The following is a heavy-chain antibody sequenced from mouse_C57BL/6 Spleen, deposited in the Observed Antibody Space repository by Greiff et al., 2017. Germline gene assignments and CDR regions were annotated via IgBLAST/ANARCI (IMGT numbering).Heavy chain of an antibody. Sequence: EVKLQESGGGLVKPGGSLKLSCAASGFTFSDYGMHWVRQAPEKGLEWVAYISSGSSTIYYADTVKGRFTISRDNAKNTLFLQMTSLRSADTAMYYCARRGGSSLYYAMDYWGQGTSVTVSS. J-gene: IGHJ4*01. CDR1: GFTFSDYG. CDR3: ARRGGSSLYYAMDY. V-gene: IGHV5-17*01. CDR2: ISSGSSTI. D-gene: IGHD1-1*01.